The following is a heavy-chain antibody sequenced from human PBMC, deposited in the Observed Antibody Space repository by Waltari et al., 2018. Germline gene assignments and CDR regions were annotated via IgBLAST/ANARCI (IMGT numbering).Heavy chain of an antibody. J-gene: IGHJ6*03. V-gene: IGHV4-59*01. CDR3: ARVVRGGGLYYYYYMDV. Sequence: QVQLQESGPGLVKPSETLSLTCTGSGGSIRSYYWIWIRQPPGKGREWIGYIYYSGSTNYNPSLKSRVTISVDTSKNQFSLKLSSVTAADTAVYYCARVVRGGGLYYYYYMDVWGKGTTVTISS. CDR2: IYYSGST. CDR1: GGSIRSYY. D-gene: IGHD1-26*01.